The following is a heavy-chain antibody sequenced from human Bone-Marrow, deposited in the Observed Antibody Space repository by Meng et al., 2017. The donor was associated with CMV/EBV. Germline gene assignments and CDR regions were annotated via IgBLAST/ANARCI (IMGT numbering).Heavy chain of an antibody. CDR2: IIPILGIA. CDR1: GGTFSSYT. Sequence: SVKVSCKASGGTFSSYTISWVRQAPGQGLEWMGRIIPILGIANYAQKFQGRVTITADKSTSTAYMELSSLRSEDTAVYYCARDPVVVPAAQVGMDVWGQGTTVTGYS. CDR3: ARDPVVVPAAQVGMDV. D-gene: IGHD2-2*01. J-gene: IGHJ6*01. V-gene: IGHV1-69*04.